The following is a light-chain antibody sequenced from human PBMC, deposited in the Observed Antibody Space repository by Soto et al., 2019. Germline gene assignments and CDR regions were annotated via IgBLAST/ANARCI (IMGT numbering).Light chain of an antibody. J-gene: IGLJ3*02. CDR2: EDN. CDR3: QSYDATNQV. Sequence: NFMLTQPHSVSEYPGKTVIISCTRSSGSIASNYVQWYQQRPGSSPTTVIYEDNQRPSGVPDRFSGSIDSSSNSASLTLSGLETEDEADYFCQSYDATNQVFGGGTKLTVL. CDR1: SGSIASNY. V-gene: IGLV6-57*01.